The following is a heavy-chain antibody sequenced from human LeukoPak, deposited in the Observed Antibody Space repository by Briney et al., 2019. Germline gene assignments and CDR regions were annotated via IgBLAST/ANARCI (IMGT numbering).Heavy chain of an antibody. CDR1: GGTFSSYA. V-gene: IGHV1-69*06. CDR2: IIPIFGTA. CDR3: AREGIEVAAAGTMWAFDI. Sequence: SVKVSCRASGGTFSSYAISWVRQAPGQGLEWMGGIIPIFGTANYAQKFQGRVTITADKSTSTAYMELSSLRSEDTAVYYCAREGIEVAAAGTMWAFDIWGQGTMVTVSS. J-gene: IGHJ3*02. D-gene: IGHD6-13*01.